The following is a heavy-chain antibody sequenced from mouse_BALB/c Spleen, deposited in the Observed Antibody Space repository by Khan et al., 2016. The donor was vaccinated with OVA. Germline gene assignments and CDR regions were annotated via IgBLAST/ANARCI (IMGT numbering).Heavy chain of an antibody. D-gene: IGHD2-14*01. CDR3: ARGGAAYYRNDGGAMDY. CDR1: GYTFTTAG. V-gene: IGHV9-4*02. J-gene: IGHJ4*01. Sequence: QIQLVQSGPELKKPGETVRISCKASGYTFTTAGMQWVQKMPGKGLKWIGWINTHSGVPKYAEDFKGRFVFSLVTSASTASLQITNLKNEDTATYFCARGGAAYYRNDGGAMDYWGQGTSVTVSS. CDR2: INTHSGVP.